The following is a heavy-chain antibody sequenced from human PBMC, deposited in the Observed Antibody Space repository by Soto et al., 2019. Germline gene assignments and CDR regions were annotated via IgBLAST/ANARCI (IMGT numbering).Heavy chain of an antibody. V-gene: IGHV1-18*01. Sequence: ASVKVSCKASGYTFTSYGISWVRQAPGQGLEWMGWISAYNGNTNYAQKLQGRVTMTTDTSTSTAYMELRSLRSDDTAVYYCARAFYDILTGHYYYYYYMDVWGKGTTVTVSS. CDR2: ISAYNGNT. J-gene: IGHJ6*03. CDR1: GYTFTSYG. D-gene: IGHD3-9*01. CDR3: ARAFYDILTGHYYYYYYMDV.